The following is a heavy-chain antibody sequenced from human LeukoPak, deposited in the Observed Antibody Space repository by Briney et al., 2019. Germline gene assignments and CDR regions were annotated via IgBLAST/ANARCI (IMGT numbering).Heavy chain of an antibody. J-gene: IGHJ4*02. CDR1: GYTFTSYD. CDR2: MNPNSGNT. V-gene: IGHV1-8*01. CDR3: ARGGYFDY. Sequence: ASVKVSCKASGYTFTSYDVNWVRQATGQGLEWMGWMNPNSGNTGLAQKFQGRVTLTRDTSTSTAYMELRSLRSDDTAVCYCARGGYFDYWGQGTLVTVSS.